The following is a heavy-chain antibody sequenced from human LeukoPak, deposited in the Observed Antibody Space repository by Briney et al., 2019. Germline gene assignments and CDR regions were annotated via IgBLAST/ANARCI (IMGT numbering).Heavy chain of an antibody. V-gene: IGHV4-39*01. Sequence: SETLSLTCTVSGGSISSSSYYWGWIRQPPGKGLEWIGSIYYSGSTYYNPSLKSRVTISVDTSKNQFSLKLSSVTAADTAVYYCAGTTSDYRKDYYYMDVWGKGTTVTVSS. CDR1: GGSISSSSYY. J-gene: IGHJ6*03. D-gene: IGHD4-11*01. CDR3: AGTTSDYRKDYYYMDV. CDR2: IYYSGST.